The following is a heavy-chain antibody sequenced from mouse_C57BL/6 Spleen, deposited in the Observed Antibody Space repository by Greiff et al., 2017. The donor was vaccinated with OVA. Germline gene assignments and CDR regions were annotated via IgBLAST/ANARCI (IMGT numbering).Heavy chain of an antibody. D-gene: IGHD1-1*01. CDR3: TTLVADY. J-gene: IGHJ2*01. CDR1: GFNIKDDY. Sequence: DVQLQESGAELVRPGASVKLSCTASGFNIKDDYMHWVKQRPEQGLEWIGWIDPENGDTEYASKFQGKATITADTSSNTAYLQLSSLTSEDTAVYYCTTLVADYWGQGTTLTVSS. CDR2: IDPENGDT. V-gene: IGHV14-4*01.